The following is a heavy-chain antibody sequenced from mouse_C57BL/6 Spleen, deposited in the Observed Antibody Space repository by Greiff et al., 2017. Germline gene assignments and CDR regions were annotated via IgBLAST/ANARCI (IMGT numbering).Heavy chain of an antibody. CDR2: INPNYGTT. CDR1: GYSFTDYN. CDR3: ARSPPRSYDGYPYYYAMDY. J-gene: IGHJ4*01. Sequence: EVQLQQSGPELVKPGASVKISCKASGYSFTDYNMNWVKQSNGKSLEWIGVINPNYGTTSYNQKFKGKATLTVDQSSSTAYMQLNSLTSEDSAVYYCARSPPRSYDGYPYYYAMDYWGQGTSVTVSS. D-gene: IGHD2-3*01. V-gene: IGHV1-39*01.